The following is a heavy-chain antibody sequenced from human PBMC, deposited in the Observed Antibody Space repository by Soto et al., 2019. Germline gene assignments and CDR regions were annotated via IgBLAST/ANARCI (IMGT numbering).Heavy chain of an antibody. CDR3: ARGPITDSWYAFDI. J-gene: IGHJ3*02. V-gene: IGHV4-59*01. D-gene: IGHD2-8*02. CDR2: IYYSGST. Sequence: SETLSLTCTVSGGSISSYYWSWIRQPPGKGLEWIGYIYYSGSTNYNPSLKSRVTISVDTSKNQFSLKLSSVTAADTAVYYCARGPITDSWYAFDIWGQGTMVTVSS. CDR1: GGSISSYY.